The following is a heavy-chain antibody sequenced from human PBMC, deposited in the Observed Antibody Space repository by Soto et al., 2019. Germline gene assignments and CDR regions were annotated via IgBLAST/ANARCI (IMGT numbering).Heavy chain of an antibody. J-gene: IGHJ6*02. Sequence: CVASGFTFENYAMSWVRQAPGKGLEWVSAISGSGGTTYYSDSVKGRFTISRDNSKNTVYLQMNDLRVEDAAEYFCAKDSWAIFGVPAGEYYAMDVWGQGTTVTVSS. D-gene: IGHD3-3*01. CDR2: ISGSGGTT. V-gene: IGHV3-23*01. CDR3: AKDSWAIFGVPAGEYYAMDV. CDR1: GFTFENYA.